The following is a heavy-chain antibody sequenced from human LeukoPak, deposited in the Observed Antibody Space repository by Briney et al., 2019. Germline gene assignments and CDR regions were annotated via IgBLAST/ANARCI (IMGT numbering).Heavy chain of an antibody. CDR1: GFTFSSYS. D-gene: IGHD3-9*01. CDR3: ARKGKDYKILTGFDP. V-gene: IGHV3-48*01. Sequence: GGSLRLSCAAAGFTFSSYSMNWVRQAPGKGLEWISYISGSGGTIYYADSVKGRFTISRDNAKNSLYLQMNSLRAEDTAVYYCARKGKDYKILTGFDPWGQGTLVTVSS. J-gene: IGHJ5*02. CDR2: ISGSGGTI.